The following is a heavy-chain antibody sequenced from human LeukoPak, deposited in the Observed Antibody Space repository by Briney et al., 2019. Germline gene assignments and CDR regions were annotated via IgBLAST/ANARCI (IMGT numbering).Heavy chain of an antibody. CDR2: ISASGGST. J-gene: IGHJ4*02. CDR1: GFTFSSSA. V-gene: IGHV3-23*01. D-gene: IGHD6-19*01. CDR3: AKMKQWLVRWVDY. Sequence: GGSLRLSCAASGFTFSSSAMSWVRQVPGKGLEWVSGISASGGSTSYADSVRGRFTISRDNSKNTLYLQMNSLRAEDTAVYYCAKMKQWLVRWVDYWGQGTLVTASS.